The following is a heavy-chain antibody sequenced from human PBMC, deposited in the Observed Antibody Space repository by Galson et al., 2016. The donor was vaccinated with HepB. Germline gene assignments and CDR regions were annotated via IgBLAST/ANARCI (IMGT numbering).Heavy chain of an antibody. Sequence: SVKVSCKASGYTFISYVIQWVRQAPGHRLEWMGWINAGNGNTKYSQKFQGRVIIDTDTSASTAYMELSSLRPEDTAIYYCARSPTGFCSRTKCYGFNYLDRWGQGTPVTVSS. D-gene: IGHD2-2*03. CDR2: INAGNGNT. J-gene: IGHJ4*02. V-gene: IGHV1-3*01. CDR3: ARSPTGFCSRTKCYGFNYLDR. CDR1: GYTFISYV.